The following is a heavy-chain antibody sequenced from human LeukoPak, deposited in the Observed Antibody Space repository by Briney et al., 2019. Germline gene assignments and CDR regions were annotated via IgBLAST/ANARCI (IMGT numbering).Heavy chain of an antibody. D-gene: IGHD3-22*01. V-gene: IGHV3-7*03. CDR2: IKEDGSKK. Sequence: GGSLRLSCAASGFTFSTYWMTWVRQAPGKGLEWVANIKEDGSKKYYVDSVKGRFTISRDNAKNSLYLQMNSLRAEDTAVYYCAKDHYYDSSGYFNLWGQGTLVTVSS. J-gene: IGHJ4*02. CDR3: AKDHYYDSSGYFNL. CDR1: GFTFSTYW.